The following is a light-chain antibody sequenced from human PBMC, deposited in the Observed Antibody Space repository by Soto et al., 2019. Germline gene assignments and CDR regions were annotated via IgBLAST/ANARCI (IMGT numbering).Light chain of an antibody. CDR1: QSISSW. V-gene: IGKV1-5*03. CDR2: KAS. J-gene: IGKJ2*01. CDR3: QHYNSSSYT. Sequence: DIQMTQSPSTLSASVGDRVTITCRASQSISSWLAWYQQRPGKPPKLLIYKASSLESGVPSRFSGSGSGTEVTLTIRSLQPDDFATYYCQHYNSSSYTFGQGTKLEIK.